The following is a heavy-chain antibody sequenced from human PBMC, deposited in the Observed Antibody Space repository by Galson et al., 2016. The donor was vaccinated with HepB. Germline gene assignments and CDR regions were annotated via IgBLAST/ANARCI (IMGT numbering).Heavy chain of an antibody. CDR2: XXRXXSTI. V-gene: IGHV3-48*02. D-gene: IGHD2-15*01. J-gene: IGHJ4*02. CDR3: ARCLFGAYRSGYIMDV. Sequence: SLRLSCAASGLTLSSYSMNWVRQAPGKGXXXVSXXXRXXSTIYXXDSVXGRFTISRDNAKNSLFLQMNSLRDEDTAVYYCARCLFGAYRSGYIMDVWGQGTLVTVSS. CDR1: GLTLSSYS.